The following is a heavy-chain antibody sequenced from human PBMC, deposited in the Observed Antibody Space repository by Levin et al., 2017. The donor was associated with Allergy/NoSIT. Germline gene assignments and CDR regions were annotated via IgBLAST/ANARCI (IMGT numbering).Heavy chain of an antibody. CDR2: IDWDDGK. V-gene: IGHV2-70*11. Sequence: SGPTLVKPTQTLTLTCTFSGFSFSTIGICVSWIRQPPGKALEWLARIDWDDGKYYSTSLKTRLTISKDTSKNQVVLTMTNMDLVDTGTYYCARTITAEPVRGATDCWGQGTLVTVSS. J-gene: IGHJ4*02. CDR1: GFSFSTIGIC. CDR3: ARTITAEPVRGATDC. D-gene: IGHD6-25*01.